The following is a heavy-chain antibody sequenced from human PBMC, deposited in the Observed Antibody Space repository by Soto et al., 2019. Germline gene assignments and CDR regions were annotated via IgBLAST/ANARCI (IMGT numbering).Heavy chain of an antibody. D-gene: IGHD5-12*01. J-gene: IGHJ3*02. CDR2: IWYDGNNK. Sequence: QVQLVESGGGVVQPGGSLRLSCAASGFTVSNYGIHWVRQAPGKGLEWVAVIWYDGNNKYYRDSVKGRFTISRDNSKNTVDLQMSSLRGEDTAVYYCARGDAWTDEAFDIWGQGTMVTVSS. V-gene: IGHV3-33*01. CDR1: GFTVSNYG. CDR3: ARGDAWTDEAFDI.